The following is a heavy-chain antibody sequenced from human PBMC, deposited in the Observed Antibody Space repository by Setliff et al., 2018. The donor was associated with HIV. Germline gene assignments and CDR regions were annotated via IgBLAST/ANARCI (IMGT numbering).Heavy chain of an antibody. J-gene: IGHJ1*01. D-gene: IGHD1-1*01. V-gene: IGHV4-39*07. CDR3: ARDSNAPYFQH. Sequence: SETLSLTCTVSGGSAAISGNYWGWIRQPTGKGLEWTGTIYYSGSTQYSPSFKSRATISVDTAKNQFSLKLTSVTAADTAVYYCARDSNAPYFQHWGQGTLVTVSS. CDR1: GGSAAISGNY. CDR2: IYYSGST.